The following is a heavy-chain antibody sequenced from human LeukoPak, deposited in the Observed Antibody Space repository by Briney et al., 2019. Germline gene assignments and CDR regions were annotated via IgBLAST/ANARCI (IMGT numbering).Heavy chain of an antibody. J-gene: IGHJ1*01. Sequence: PGGSLRLSCAASGFTFSSYAMSWVRQAPGKGLEWVSAISGSGGSTYYADSVKGRFTISRDNSKNTLYLQMNSLRAEDTAVYYCAKVQLRYFDWLSEAEYFQHWGQGTLVTVSS. CDR2: ISGSGGST. CDR3: AKVQLRYFDWLSEAEYFQH. D-gene: IGHD3-9*01. CDR1: GFTFSSYA. V-gene: IGHV3-23*01.